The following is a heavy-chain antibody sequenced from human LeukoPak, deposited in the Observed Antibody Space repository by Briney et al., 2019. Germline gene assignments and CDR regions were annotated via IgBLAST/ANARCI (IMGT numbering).Heavy chain of an antibody. V-gene: IGHV3-33*01. CDR3: ARVRNSGGRFGYFQH. CDR1: GFTFSSYG. Sequence: GGSLRLSCAASGFTFSSYGMHWVRQAPGKGLEWVAVIWYDGSNKYYADSVKGRFTISRDNSKNTLYLQMNSLRAEDTAVYYCARVRNSGGRFGYFQHWGQGTLVTVSS. J-gene: IGHJ1*01. CDR2: IWYDGSNK. D-gene: IGHD4-23*01.